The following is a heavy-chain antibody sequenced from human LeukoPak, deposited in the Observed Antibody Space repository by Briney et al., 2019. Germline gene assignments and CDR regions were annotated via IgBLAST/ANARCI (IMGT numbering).Heavy chain of an antibody. D-gene: IGHD3-22*01. V-gene: IGHV1-2*06. CDR3: AREYYDSSGYYLGFDH. CDR1: GYTFTGYY. CDR2: INPNSGGT. J-gene: IGHJ4*02. Sequence: ASVKVSCKASGYTFTGYYMHWVRQAPGQGLEWMGRINPNSGGTNYAQKFQGRVTMTRDTSISTAYMELSRLRSDDTAVYYCAREYYDSSGYYLGFDHWGQGTLVTVSS.